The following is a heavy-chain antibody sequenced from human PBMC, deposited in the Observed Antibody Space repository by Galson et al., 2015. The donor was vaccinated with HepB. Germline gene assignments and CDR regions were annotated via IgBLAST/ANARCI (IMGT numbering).Heavy chain of an antibody. J-gene: IGHJ6*03. V-gene: IGHV4-59*01. Sequence: ATLSLTCTVSGGSISSYYWSWIRQPPGKGLEWLGYIYYSGSTNYNPSLKSRVTISEDTYQNEFSLKLSSDIAADTAVYYCAREVRVATWAVTRSYYYYYMDVWGKGTTVTVSS. CDR1: GGSISSYY. CDR2: IYYSGST. CDR3: AREVRVATWAVTRSYYYYYMDV. D-gene: IGHD4-23*01.